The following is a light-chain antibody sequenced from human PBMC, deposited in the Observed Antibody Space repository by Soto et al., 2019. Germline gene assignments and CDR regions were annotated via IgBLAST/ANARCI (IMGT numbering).Light chain of an antibody. CDR2: GAS. Sequence: EIVMTQSPATLSVSPGERATLSCRASQSVSSNLAWYQQKPGQAPRLLIYGASTRATGIPARFSGSGSGTDFTLTISSLDPEDFAVYYCQQRSNRPLTFGQGTRLEI. V-gene: IGKV3-15*01. CDR3: QQRSNRPLT. CDR1: QSVSSN. J-gene: IGKJ5*01.